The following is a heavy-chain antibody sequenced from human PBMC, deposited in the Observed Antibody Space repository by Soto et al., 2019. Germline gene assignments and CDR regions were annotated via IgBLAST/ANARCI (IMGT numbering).Heavy chain of an antibody. J-gene: IGHJ4*02. CDR1: GFTFSSYS. CDR2: ISSSSSYI. V-gene: IGHV3-21*01. Sequence: EVQLVESGGGLVKPGGSLRLSCAASGFTFSSYSMNWVRQAPGKGLEWVSSISSSSSYIYYADSVKGGFTISRDNARNSLYLQVNSLRSEDTAVYYCAREGIAEALDYWGQGTLVTVSS. CDR3: AREGIAEALDY. D-gene: IGHD6-13*01.